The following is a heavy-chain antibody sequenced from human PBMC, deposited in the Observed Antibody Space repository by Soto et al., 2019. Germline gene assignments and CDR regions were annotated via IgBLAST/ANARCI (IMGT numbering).Heavy chain of an antibody. D-gene: IGHD6-19*01. CDR3: AKADGEQWLLPHLEN. Sequence: EVQLLESGGDLVRPGESLRLSCAAPGFNFNKYAMSWVRQAPGEGLEWVSGISCCGGTASYADSVKGRFTIARDDSKNTLFLHMNSLRVEDTAEYYCAKADGEQWLLPHLENWGRGTLVTVS. J-gene: IGHJ4*02. CDR1: GFNFNKYA. V-gene: IGHV3-23*01. CDR2: ISCCGGTA.